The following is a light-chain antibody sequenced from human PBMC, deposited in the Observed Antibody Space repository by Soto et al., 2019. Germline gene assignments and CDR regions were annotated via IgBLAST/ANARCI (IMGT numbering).Light chain of an antibody. CDR3: QQRSNWPPYT. CDR1: QSVSSS. J-gene: IGKJ2*01. CDR2: GTS. Sequence: EIVLTQSPGTLSLSPGERATLSCRTSQSVSSSLAWYQQKPGQAPSLLIYGTSGRATGIPDRFSGSGSGTDFTLTISSLEPEDFAVYYCQQRSNWPPYTFGQGTKVDIK. V-gene: IGKV3-11*01.